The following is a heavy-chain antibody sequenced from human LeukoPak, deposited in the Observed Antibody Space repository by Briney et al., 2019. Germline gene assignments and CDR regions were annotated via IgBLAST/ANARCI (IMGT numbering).Heavy chain of an antibody. CDR1: GFTFSSYE. V-gene: IGHV3-48*03. CDR2: IRSSGSTI. D-gene: IGHD6-13*01. Sequence: PGGALRLSCAAPGFTFSSYEMNSVRQAPGKGLERVSHIRSSGSTIYYADSVKGRFTISRDNAKNSLYLQMNSLRAEDTAVYYCARDLIGIAYRGAFYYWGQGTLVTVSS. J-gene: IGHJ4*02. CDR3: ARDLIGIAYRGAFYY.